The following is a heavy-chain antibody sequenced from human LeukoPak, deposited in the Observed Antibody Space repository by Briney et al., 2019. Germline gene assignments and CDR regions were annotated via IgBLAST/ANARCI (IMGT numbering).Heavy chain of an antibody. CDR1: GYTVTSYN. D-gene: IGHD3-16*01. CDR2: INPSGGST. J-gene: IGHJ4*02. V-gene: IGHV1-46*01. CDR3: ARVDDYVWGSYPDF. Sequence: ASVKLSCKASGYTVTSYNMHWVRQAPGQGLGWMGIINPSGGSTSYAQKFQGRVTMNRDTTTSTVYMELRSLESEDAAVYYCARVDDYVWGSYPDFWGQGTLVTVSS.